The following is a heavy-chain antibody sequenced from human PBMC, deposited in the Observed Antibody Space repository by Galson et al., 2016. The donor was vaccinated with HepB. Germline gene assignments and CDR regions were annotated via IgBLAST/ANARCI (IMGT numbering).Heavy chain of an antibody. CDR1: GFTFDDYA. D-gene: IGHD3-3*01. CDR2: ISWDGGST. J-gene: IGHJ4*02. Sequence: SLRLSCATSGFTFDDYAMVWVRQAPGKGLEWVSLISWDGGSTFYADSVKGRFSIYRDNSKRSVSLHINSLRPEDSALYFCAKYRPRVTMFGVDLDSWGQGTLVTVSS. CDR3: AKYRPRVTMFGVDLDS. V-gene: IGHV3-43D*03.